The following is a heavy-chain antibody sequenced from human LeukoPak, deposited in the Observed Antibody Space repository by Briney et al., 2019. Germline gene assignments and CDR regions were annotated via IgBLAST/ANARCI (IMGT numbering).Heavy chain of an antibody. J-gene: IGHJ4*02. D-gene: IGHD3-10*01. Sequence: GGSLRLSCTASVFAFSNYEMTWVRQAPGKGLEWVSTISNSGNSTYYADSVKGRFTISRDNSKNTLYLQMNSLRVEDTAVYYCAAGRPWLPVDYWGQGTLVTVSS. CDR3: AAGRPWLPVDY. CDR1: VFAFSNYE. CDR2: ISNSGNST. V-gene: IGHV3-23*01.